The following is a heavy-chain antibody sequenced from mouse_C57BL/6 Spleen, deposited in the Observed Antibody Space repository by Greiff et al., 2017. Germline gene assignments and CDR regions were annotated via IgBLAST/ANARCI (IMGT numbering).Heavy chain of an antibody. J-gene: IGHJ4*01. CDR2: IYPGCGST. CDR3: ARSPITTVTAMDY. V-gene: IGHV1-55*01. CDR1: GYTFTSYW. Sequence: QVQLQQPGAELVKPGASVKMSCKASGYTFTSYWITWVKQRPGQGLEWIGDIYPGCGSTNYNEKFKSKATRTVDTSSSTAYMQLSSLTSEDSAVYYCARSPITTVTAMDYWGQGTSVTVSS. D-gene: IGHD1-1*01.